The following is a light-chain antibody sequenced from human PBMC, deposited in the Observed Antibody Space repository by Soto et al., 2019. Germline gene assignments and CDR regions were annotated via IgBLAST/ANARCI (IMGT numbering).Light chain of an antibody. CDR3: QSYDSSLSAVV. CDR2: VFS. J-gene: IGLJ2*01. CDR1: SSNIGAGYD. Sequence: QSVLTQPPSVSGAPGQRVTISCTGSSSNIGAGYDVHWYQQLPGTAPKLLMYVFSNRPSGVPDRISGSKSGTSASLAITGLQAEDEADYYCQSYDSSLSAVVFGGGTKVTVL. V-gene: IGLV1-40*01.